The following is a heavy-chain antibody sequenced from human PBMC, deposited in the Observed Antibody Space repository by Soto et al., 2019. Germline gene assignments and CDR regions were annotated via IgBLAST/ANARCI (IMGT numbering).Heavy chain of an antibody. CDR1: GGTFSSYT. CDR3: ARDHPDYGDDY. J-gene: IGHJ4*02. Sequence: SVKVSCKASGGTFSSYTISWVRQAPGQGLGWMGRIIPILGIANYAQKFQGRVTITADKSTSTAYMELSSLRSEDTAVYYCARDHPDYGDDYWGQGTLVTVSS. D-gene: IGHD4-17*01. V-gene: IGHV1-69*04. CDR2: IIPILGIA.